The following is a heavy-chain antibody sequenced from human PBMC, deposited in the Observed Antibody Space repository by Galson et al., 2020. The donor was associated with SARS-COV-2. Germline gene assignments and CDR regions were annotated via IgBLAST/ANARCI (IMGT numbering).Heavy chain of an antibody. Sequence: GESLKISCAASGFTFSNSAMSWVRQAPGKGLEWVSGISGSGGTTYYADSVKGRFTISRDNSKNTLFLQMNSLRAEDTAIYYCAKGAMTMGFYYYMDVWGKGTTVTVSS. CDR2: ISGSGGTT. CDR3: AKGAMTMGFYYYMDV. J-gene: IGHJ6*03. CDR1: GFTFSNSA. V-gene: IGHV3-23*01.